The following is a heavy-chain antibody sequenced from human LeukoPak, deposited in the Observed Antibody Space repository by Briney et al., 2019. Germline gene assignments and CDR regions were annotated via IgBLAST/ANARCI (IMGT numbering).Heavy chain of an antibody. Sequence: SETLSLTCTVSGGFISSGSYYWSWIRQPAGKGLEWIGRIYTSGSTNYNPSLKSRVTISVDTSKNQFSLKLSSVTAADTAVYYCARESGYYTSLYGFDPWGQGTLVTVSS. D-gene: IGHD3-3*01. V-gene: IGHV4-61*02. CDR2: IYTSGST. CDR3: ARESGYYTSLYGFDP. CDR1: GGFISSGSYY. J-gene: IGHJ5*02.